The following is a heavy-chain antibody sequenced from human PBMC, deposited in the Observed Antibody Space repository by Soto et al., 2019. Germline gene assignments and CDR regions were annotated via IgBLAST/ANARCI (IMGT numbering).Heavy chain of an antibody. Sequence: EVQLVESGGGLVQPGRSLRLSCAASGFTFDDYAMHWVRQAPGKGLEWVSGISWNSGSIGYADSVKGRFTISRDNAKNPLYLQMNSLRAEDTALYYCAKDIGFGSGWDLLFDYWGQGTLVTVSS. CDR2: ISWNSGSI. V-gene: IGHV3-9*01. CDR3: AKDIGFGSGWDLLFDY. J-gene: IGHJ4*02. D-gene: IGHD6-19*01. CDR1: GFTFDDYA.